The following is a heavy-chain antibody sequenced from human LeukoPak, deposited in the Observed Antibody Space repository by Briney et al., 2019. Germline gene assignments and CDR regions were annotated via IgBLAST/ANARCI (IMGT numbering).Heavy chain of an antibody. J-gene: IGHJ5*02. CDR3: ARDLVVPAYNWFDP. D-gene: IGHD2-2*01. Sequence: GGSLRLSCAASGFTFSSYAMSWVRQAPGKGLEWVSYISSSSSTIYYADSVKGRFTISRDNAKNSLYLQMNSLRDEDTAVYYCARDLVVPAYNWFDPWGQGTLVTVSS. CDR2: ISSSSSTI. V-gene: IGHV3-48*02. CDR1: GFTFSSYA.